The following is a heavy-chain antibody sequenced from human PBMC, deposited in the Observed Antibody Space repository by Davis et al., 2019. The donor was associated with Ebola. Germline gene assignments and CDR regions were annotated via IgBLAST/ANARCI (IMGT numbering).Heavy chain of an antibody. Sequence: ASVKVSCKASGYTFTSYGINWVRQAPGQGLEWMGWISAYNGNTNYAQKLQGRVTMTTDTSTSTAYMELRSLRSDDTAVYYCAGGTMVRGVYYYGMDVWGQGTTVTVSS. CDR3: AGGTMVRGVYYYGMDV. CDR1: GYTFTSYG. V-gene: IGHV1-18*01. J-gene: IGHJ6*02. CDR2: ISAYNGNT. D-gene: IGHD3-10*01.